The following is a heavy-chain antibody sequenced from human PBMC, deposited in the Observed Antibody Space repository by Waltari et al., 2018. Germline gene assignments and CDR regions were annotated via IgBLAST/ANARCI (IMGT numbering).Heavy chain of an antibody. CDR3: AREGKEAYWYFDL. J-gene: IGHJ2*01. Sequence: QVQLVESGGGVVQPGRSLRLSCAASGFTFSSYAMHWVRQAPGKGLEWVAVISYDGSNKDYADSVKGRFTISRDNSKNTLYLQMNSLRAEDTAVYYCAREGKEAYWYFDLWGRGTLVTVSS. V-gene: IGHV3-30-3*01. CDR2: ISYDGSNK. CDR1: GFTFSSYA.